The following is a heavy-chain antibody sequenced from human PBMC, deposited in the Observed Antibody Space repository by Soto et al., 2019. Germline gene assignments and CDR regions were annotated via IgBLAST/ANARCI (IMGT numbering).Heavy chain of an antibody. CDR1: GGSISSYY. Sequence: SETLSLTCTVSGGSISSYYWSWIRQPPGKGLEWIGYIYYSGSTNYNPSLKSRVTISVDTPKNQFSLKLSSVTAADTAVYYCARDTVGYSGYDSGDYYYYYMDVWGKGTTVTVSS. CDR3: ARDTVGYSGYDSGDYYYYYMDV. D-gene: IGHD5-12*01. V-gene: IGHV4-59*01. J-gene: IGHJ6*03. CDR2: IYYSGST.